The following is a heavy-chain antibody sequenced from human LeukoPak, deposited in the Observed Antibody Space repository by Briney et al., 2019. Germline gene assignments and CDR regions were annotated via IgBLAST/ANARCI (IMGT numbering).Heavy chain of an antibody. CDR2: IKQDGSET. J-gene: IGHJ4*02. CDR1: TITFSKSW. Sequence: GGSLRLSCTASTITFSKSWMSWVRQAPGKGLEWVANIKQDGSETKYVDSVKGRLTVPRDNAKNSVFLQMNSLRGEDTAIYYCARHLAGDSLYRHIDYWGQGTLVTVSS. CDR3: ARHLAGDSLYRHIDY. V-gene: IGHV3-7*04. D-gene: IGHD5/OR15-5a*01.